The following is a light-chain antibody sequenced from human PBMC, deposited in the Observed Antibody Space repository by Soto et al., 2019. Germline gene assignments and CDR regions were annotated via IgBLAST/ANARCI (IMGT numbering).Light chain of an antibody. Sequence: QAGLTQPASMSGSPGQSITISCTGTSSDVGGYNSVSWYQQQPGKAPKLVIYEVTNRPSGISNRFSGSKSGNTASLTISGLQAEDEADYYCSSYTSSSTRVFGTGTKVTVL. CDR2: EVT. CDR1: SSDVGGYNS. V-gene: IGLV2-14*01. CDR3: SSYTSSSTRV. J-gene: IGLJ1*01.